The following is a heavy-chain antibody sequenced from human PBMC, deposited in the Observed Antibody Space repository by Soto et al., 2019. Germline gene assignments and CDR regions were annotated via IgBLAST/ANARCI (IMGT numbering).Heavy chain of an antibody. D-gene: IGHD3-10*01. CDR2: ISAYNGNT. CDR1: GYTFTSYG. J-gene: IGHJ6*02. V-gene: IGHV1-18*01. CDR3: ARAQRFLLWFGESPDPGMDV. Sequence: QVQLVQSGAEVKKPGASVKVSCKASGYTFTSYGISWVRQAPGQGLEWMGWISAYNGNTNYAQKLQGRVTMTTDTSTSTAYMELRSLRSDDTAVYYCARAQRFLLWFGESPDPGMDVWGQGTTVTVSS.